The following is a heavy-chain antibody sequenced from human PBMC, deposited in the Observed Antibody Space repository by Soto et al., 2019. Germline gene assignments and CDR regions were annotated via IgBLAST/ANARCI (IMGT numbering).Heavy chain of an antibody. Sequence: QVQLQESGPGLVKPSQTLSLTCTVSGGSVSSSTYYWSWIRQPPGKGLEWIAYIYYSGNTYYSPSLRSRVTISVATSNNQFSLNLSSVTAADTAVYYCARVSVTGYGVDVWGQGTTVTVSS. CDR2: IYYSGNT. D-gene: IGHD4-4*01. V-gene: IGHV4-30-4*01. CDR3: ARVSVTGYGVDV. J-gene: IGHJ6*02. CDR1: GGSVSSSTYY.